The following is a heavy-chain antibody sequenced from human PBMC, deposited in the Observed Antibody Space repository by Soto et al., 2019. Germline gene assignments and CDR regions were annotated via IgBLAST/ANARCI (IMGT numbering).Heavy chain of an antibody. Sequence: QVQLVESGGGVVQPGRSLRLSCAGSGFSFSSYTMHWVRQAPGKGLEWVALISFDSSNKYYAASVKGRFSISRDNSKNTVFLQMDSLRPDDTALYYSARDRLRLGELSLIGYFDYWGQGTLVTVSS. CDR3: ARDRLRLGELSLIGYFDY. V-gene: IGHV3-30*01. CDR2: ISFDSSNK. J-gene: IGHJ4*02. D-gene: IGHD3-16*02. CDR1: GFSFSSYT.